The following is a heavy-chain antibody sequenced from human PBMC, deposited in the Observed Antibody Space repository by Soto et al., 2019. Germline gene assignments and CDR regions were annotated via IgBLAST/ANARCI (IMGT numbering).Heavy chain of an antibody. CDR2: IFWDDDK. CDR1: GFSLSTSGEG. J-gene: IGHJ5*02. V-gene: IGHV2-5*02. D-gene: IGHD2-2*01. Sequence: GSGPTLVNPTQTLTLTCTFSGFSLSTSGEGVGWIRQPPGEALEWLALIFWDDDKRYNSSLRSRLTITKATSKNQVVLTLTNMDPVDTATYYCAHRRDATVRVPAAISAWFDPWGQGTQVTVSS. CDR3: AHRRDATVRVPAAISAWFDP.